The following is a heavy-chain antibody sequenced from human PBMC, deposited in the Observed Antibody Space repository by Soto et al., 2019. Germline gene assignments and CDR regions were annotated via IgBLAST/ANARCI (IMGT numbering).Heavy chain of an antibody. CDR3: ARSLRTPSQPPVGRYYYYYSGMDV. CDR2: INHSGST. Sequence: SETLSLTCAVYGGSFSGYYWSWIRQPPGKGLEWIGEINHSGSTNYNPALKSRVTISVDTSKNQFSLKLSSVTAADTAVYYCARSLRTPSQPPVGRYYYYYSGMDVWGQGTTVTVSS. V-gene: IGHV4-34*01. J-gene: IGHJ6*02. CDR1: GGSFSGYY. D-gene: IGHD3-16*02.